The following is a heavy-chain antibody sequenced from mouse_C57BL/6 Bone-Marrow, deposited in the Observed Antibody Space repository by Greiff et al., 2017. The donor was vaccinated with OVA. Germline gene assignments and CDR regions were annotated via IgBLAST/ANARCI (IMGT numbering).Heavy chain of an antibody. V-gene: IGHV5-4*01. CDR3: ARERGAYDYDAMDY. J-gene: IGHJ4*01. CDR2: ISDGGSYT. CDR1: GFTFSSYA. Sequence: EVKLMESGGGLVKPGGSLKLSCAASGFTFSSYAMSWVRQTPEKRLEWVATISDGGSYTYYPDNVKGRFTISRDNAKNNLYLQMSHLKSEDTAMYYCARERGAYDYDAMDYWGQGTSVTVSS. D-gene: IGHD6-5*01.